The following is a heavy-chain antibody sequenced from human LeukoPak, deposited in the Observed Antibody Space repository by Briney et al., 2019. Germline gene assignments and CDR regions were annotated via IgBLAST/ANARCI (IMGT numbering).Heavy chain of an antibody. CDR2: IYPRDGST. Sequence: ASVKVYCKASGYTFTSNYIHWVRQAPGQGLEWMGMIYPRDGSTSYAQEFQGRVTVTRDTSTSTVHMELSGLRSEDTAVYYCARDQEGFDYWGQGTLVTVSS. V-gene: IGHV1-46*01. CDR3: ARDQEGFDY. CDR1: GYTFTSNY. J-gene: IGHJ4*02.